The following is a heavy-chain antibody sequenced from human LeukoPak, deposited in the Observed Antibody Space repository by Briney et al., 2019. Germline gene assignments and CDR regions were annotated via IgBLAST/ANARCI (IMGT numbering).Heavy chain of an antibody. CDR3: ARARSSYGYGDAFDI. J-gene: IGHJ3*02. V-gene: IGHV3-64*02. Sequence: GGSLRLSCTASGFTLSNFAMHWVRQSPDKGLQYVSAISANGSRTFYADSVKGRFIISRDNSKNTLYLQMGSLRGEDTAVYYCARARSSYGYGDAFDIWGQGTMVTVSS. CDR2: ISANGSRT. D-gene: IGHD5-18*01. CDR1: GFTLSNFA.